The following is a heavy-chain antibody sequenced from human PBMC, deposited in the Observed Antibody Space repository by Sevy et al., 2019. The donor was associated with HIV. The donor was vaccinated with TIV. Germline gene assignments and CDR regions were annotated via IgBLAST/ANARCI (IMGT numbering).Heavy chain of an antibody. V-gene: IGHV3-9*01. J-gene: IGHJ6*04. CDR1: GFSFDDYA. Sequence: GGSLRLSCAASGFSFDDYAMHWVRQAPGKGLEWVSGISWSSSSIGYADSVKGRFTISRDNAKNSLYLQMKSLRAEDTALYYCEKATCDPICTTIDDWGKGTTVTVSS. CDR3: EKATCDPICTTIDD. CDR2: ISWSSSSI. D-gene: IGHD3-9*01.